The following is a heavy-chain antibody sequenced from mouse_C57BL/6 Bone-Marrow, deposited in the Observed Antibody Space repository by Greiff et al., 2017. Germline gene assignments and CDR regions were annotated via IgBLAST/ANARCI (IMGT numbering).Heavy chain of an antibody. J-gene: IGHJ1*03. CDR1: GFTFSSYA. CDR3: TRATVVGWYFDV. D-gene: IGHD1-1*01. V-gene: IGHV5-9-1*02. CDR2: ISSGGDYI. Sequence: EVMLVESGEGLVKPGGSLKLSCAASGFTFSSYAMSWVRQTPEKRLEWVAYISSGGDYIYYADTVKGRFTISRDNARNTLYLQMSSLKSEDTAMYYCTRATVVGWYFDVWGTGTTVTVSS.